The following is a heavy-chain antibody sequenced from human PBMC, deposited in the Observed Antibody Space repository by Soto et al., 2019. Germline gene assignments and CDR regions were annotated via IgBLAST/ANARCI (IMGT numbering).Heavy chain of an antibody. CDR3: ASLGGGGSSRQNEDGMEV. Sequence: GESLKISCKRCGYSFTSYWIGWVPQMPGKGLEWMGIIYPGDSDTRYSPSFQGQVTIAADKSISTAYLQWSSLNSSDTAMYYCASLGGGGSSRQNEDGMEVWGQGTTVSV. D-gene: IGHD3-16*01. CDR1: GYSFTSYW. J-gene: IGHJ6*02. CDR2: IYPGDSDT. V-gene: IGHV5-51*01.